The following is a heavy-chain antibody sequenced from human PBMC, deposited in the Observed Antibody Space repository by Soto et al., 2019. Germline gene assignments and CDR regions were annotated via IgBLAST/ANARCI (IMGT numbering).Heavy chain of an antibody. V-gene: IGHV3-23*01. D-gene: IGHD2-2*02. CDR3: AKDSPSYTTSPFYFDS. J-gene: IGHJ4*02. CDR1: VFDNKYA. Sequence: GGSLRLSCASFVFDNKYAMTCVRQAPGKGLQWVSSITSNGDSTYYADSVKGRFTTSRDNSKNTLYLQMNSLRADDTAVFYCAKDSPSYTTSPFYFDSWGQGTLVTVSS. CDR2: ITSNGDST.